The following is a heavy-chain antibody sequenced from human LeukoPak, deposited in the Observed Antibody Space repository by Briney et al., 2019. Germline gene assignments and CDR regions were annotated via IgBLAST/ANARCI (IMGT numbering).Heavy chain of an antibody. CDR1: GGSISSSSYY. CDR2: IYYSGST. V-gene: IGHV4-39*01. J-gene: IGHJ2*01. CDR3: ATRWTNWGSYWYFDL. Sequence: NSSETLSLTCTVSGGSISSSSYYWGWMRQPPGKGLEWIGSIYYSGSTHYNPSLKSRVTISVDTSKNQFSLKLSSVTAADTAVYYCATRWTNWGSYWYFDLWGRGTLVTVSS. D-gene: IGHD7-27*01.